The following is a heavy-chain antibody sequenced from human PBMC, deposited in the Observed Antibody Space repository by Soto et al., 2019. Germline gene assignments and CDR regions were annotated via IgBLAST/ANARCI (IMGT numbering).Heavy chain of an antibody. J-gene: IGHJ4*02. CDR3: ARDYGEPYQAFFDS. CDR1: GGSVSVGDYY. CDR2: IFYNGNT. D-gene: IGHD3-10*01. Sequence: QVQLQESGPGLVKPSETLSLTCSVSGGSVSVGDYYWSWIRQPPGKGLEWIGNIFYNGNTNYNPPLTGRATVPSGTAKDQFSLTLTSVTASDTAVYYCARDYGEPYQAFFDSWGQGILVTVAS. V-gene: IGHV4-61*08.